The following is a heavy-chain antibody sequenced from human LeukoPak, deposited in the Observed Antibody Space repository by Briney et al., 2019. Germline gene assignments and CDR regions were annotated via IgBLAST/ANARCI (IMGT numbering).Heavy chain of an antibody. CDR2: ISGSGGST. CDR3: AKPRDCSGGSCYSLAIYYYYGMDV. J-gene: IGHJ6*02. V-gene: IGHV3-23*01. Sequence: QPGGSLRLSCAASGFTFSGYAMSWVRQAPGKGLEWVSAISGSGGSTYYADSVKGRFTISRDNSKNTLYLQMNSLRAEDTAVYYCAKPRDCSGGSCYSLAIYYYYGMDVWGQGTTVTVSS. CDR1: GFTFSGYA. D-gene: IGHD2-15*01.